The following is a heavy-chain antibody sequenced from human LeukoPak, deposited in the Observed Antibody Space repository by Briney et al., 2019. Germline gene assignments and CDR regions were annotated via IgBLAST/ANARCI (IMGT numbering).Heavy chain of an antibody. D-gene: IGHD2-21*01. V-gene: IGHV3-23*01. CDR2: TSSSDAGT. Sequence: GGSLRLSCAASGFTFSSYSMNWVRQARGQGLEWVAATSSSDAGTYHADSVRGRFTISRDNSKNTLYLQMNSLRAEDAAVYFCAKAPVTSCRGAYCYPFDSWGQGTLVTVSS. CDR3: AKAPVTSCRGAYCYPFDS. J-gene: IGHJ4*02. CDR1: GFTFSSYS.